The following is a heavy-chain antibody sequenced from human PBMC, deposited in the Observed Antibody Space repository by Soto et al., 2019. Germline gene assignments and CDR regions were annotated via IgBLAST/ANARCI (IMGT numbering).Heavy chain of an antibody. CDR1: GYNRRSSG. V-gene: IGHV1-18*01. Sequence: QVQLVQSGVEVKKPGASVKVSCTAHGYNRRSSGVSWLRQFPGTGLEWRGWISGDNVNRRASQKFQDRLTMTTDTATNTAYLELRSLTSDDTVLNYCGREAQQLAQDKLFQFTGVDVWGQGTSVTVSS. D-gene: IGHD6-13*01. CDR3: GREAQQLAQDKLFQFTGVDV. CDR2: ISGDNVNR. J-gene: IGHJ6*02.